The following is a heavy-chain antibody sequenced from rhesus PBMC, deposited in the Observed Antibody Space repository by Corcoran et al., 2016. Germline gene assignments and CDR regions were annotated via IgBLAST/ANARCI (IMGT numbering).Heavy chain of an antibody. CDR2: IYGSGSST. J-gene: IGHJ4*01. D-gene: IGHD3-34*01. Sequence: QLQLQESGPGLVKPSETLSVTCAVSGGSISSSYWSWIRQAPGKGLGWIGSIYGSGSSTNYNPSLKSRVTLSVDTSKNQFSLKLSSVTAADTAVYYCVRGVRGSNFFNYWGQGVLVTVSS. CDR1: GGSISSSY. CDR3: VRGVRGSNFFNY. V-gene: IGHV4-169*01.